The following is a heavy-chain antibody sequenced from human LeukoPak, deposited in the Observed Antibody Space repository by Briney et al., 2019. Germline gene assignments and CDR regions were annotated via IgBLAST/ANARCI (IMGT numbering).Heavy chain of an antibody. Sequence: PGGSLRLSCAASGFTFSSSWMHWVRQAPGKGLVWVSRIKSDGSSIMYADSVRGRFTISRDNAKNTLYLQMNSLRAEDTAVYYCARDLDYGGRSNFDHWGQGTLVTVSS. V-gene: IGHV3-74*03. CDR3: ARDLDYGGRSNFDH. D-gene: IGHD4-23*01. J-gene: IGHJ4*02. CDR2: IKSDGSSI. CDR1: GFTFSSSW.